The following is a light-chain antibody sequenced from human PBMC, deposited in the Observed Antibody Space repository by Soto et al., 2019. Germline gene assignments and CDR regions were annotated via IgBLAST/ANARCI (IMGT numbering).Light chain of an antibody. J-gene: IGKJ3*01. CDR2: KTS. Sequence: DIQMTQSPSTLSASVGDRVTITCRASQNIDRWLAWYQQKPGKAPTLLIYKTSNLGSGVPSRFSGSGSETAFTLTIRNLQPEDSASYYCTQIKSYELFTFGPGTRVDIK. CDR3: TQIKSYELFT. CDR1: QNIDRW. V-gene: IGKV1-5*03.